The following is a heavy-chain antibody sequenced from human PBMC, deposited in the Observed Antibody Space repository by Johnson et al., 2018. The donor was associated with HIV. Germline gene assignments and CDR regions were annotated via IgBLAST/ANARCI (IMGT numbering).Heavy chain of an antibody. J-gene: IGHJ3*02. CDR1: AFSFSGYA. V-gene: IGHV3-30*14. CDR2: VSYDASNK. Sequence: QVQLVESGGGVVQPGRSLRLSCTSAFSFSGYAMHWVRQAPGKGLEWVAVVSYDASNKYYADSVKGRFTISRDNSKNTLYLQMNSLRAEDTAVYYCAREGVVATITDAFDIWGQGTVVTVSS. D-gene: IGHD5-12*01. CDR3: AREGVVATITDAFDI.